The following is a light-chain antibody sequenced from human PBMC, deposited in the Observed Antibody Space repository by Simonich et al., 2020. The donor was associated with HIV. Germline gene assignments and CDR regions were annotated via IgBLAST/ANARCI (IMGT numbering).Light chain of an antibody. V-gene: IGLV2-23*01. CDR2: EGN. J-gene: IGLJ3*02. CDR1: TSDVGNYNL. Sequence: QSALTQPASVSGSPGQSITISCTGTTSDVGNYNLVSWYQQHPGKAPKLMIYEGNKRPSGVSNRFSGSSSGNTASLTISGLQAEDEADYYCCSYAGSSTFWVFGGGTKLTVL. CDR3: CSYAGSSTFWV.